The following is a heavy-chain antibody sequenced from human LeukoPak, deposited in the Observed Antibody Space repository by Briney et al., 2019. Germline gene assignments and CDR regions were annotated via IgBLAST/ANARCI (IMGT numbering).Heavy chain of an antibody. CDR3: AKGRWNGMDV. V-gene: IGHV4-59*01. J-gene: IGHJ6*02. Sequence: SETLPLTCTVSGVSISSYYWSWIRQPPGKGLEWIGSIYYSGSTNYNPSLKSRVTISLDTSKNHVSLKLNSVTAADAAVYFCAKGRWNGMDVWGRGTTVTVSS. CDR2: IYYSGST. D-gene: IGHD4-23*01. CDR1: GVSISSYY.